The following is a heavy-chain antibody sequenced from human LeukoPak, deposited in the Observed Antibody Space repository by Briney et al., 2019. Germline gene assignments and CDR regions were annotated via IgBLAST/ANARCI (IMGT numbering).Heavy chain of an antibody. Sequence: GGSLRLSCAASGFTFSSYSMNWVRQAPGKGLEWVSSITSSSSYIYYADSVKGRFTISRDNAKNSLFLQMNSLRAEDTAVYYCARVKQQLVRLLGRDTTYYYYYYMDVWGKGTTVTVSS. V-gene: IGHV3-21*01. CDR1: GFTFSSYS. J-gene: IGHJ6*03. D-gene: IGHD6-13*01. CDR3: ARVKQQLVRLLGRDTTYYYYYYMDV. CDR2: ITSSSSYI.